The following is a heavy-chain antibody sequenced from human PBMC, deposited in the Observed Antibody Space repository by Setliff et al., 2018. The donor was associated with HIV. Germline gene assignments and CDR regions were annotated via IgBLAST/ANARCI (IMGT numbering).Heavy chain of an antibody. D-gene: IGHD5-12*01. CDR1: GYTFTQSHD. J-gene: IGHJ3*02. V-gene: IGHV7-4-1*02. Sequence: ASVKVSCKTSGYTFTQSHDLHWLRQAPGRGLEWMGWIHTEQGFPMYAQGFTGRFVFSLDPSVSTAYLQINSLNPDDGAVYYCAVDRHAFDIWGQGTVVTVSS. CDR2: IHTEQGFP. CDR3: AVDRHAFDI.